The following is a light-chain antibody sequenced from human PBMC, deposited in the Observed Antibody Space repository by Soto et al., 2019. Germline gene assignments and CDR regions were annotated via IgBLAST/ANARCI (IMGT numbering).Light chain of an antibody. CDR3: QQYSIYWT. J-gene: IGKJ1*01. CDR2: KAS. V-gene: IGKV1-5*03. Sequence: DIQMTQSPFTPSASVGDRVTITFRASQSISSWLAWYQQKPGKAPKLLIYKASSLESGVPSRFSGSGSGTEFTLTISSLQPDDFATYFCQQYSIYWTFGQGTKVDIK. CDR1: QSISSW.